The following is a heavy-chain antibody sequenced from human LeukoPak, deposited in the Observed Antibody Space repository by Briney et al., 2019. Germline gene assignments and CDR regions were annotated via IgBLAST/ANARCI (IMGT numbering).Heavy chain of an antibody. Sequence: SETLSLTCTVSGGSISSYYWSWIRQPAGKGLEWIGRMYSSGSTTYNPSLKSRVTMSVETSKNQFSLKLSYVTAADTAVYYCARGPDYDFWSGPQHRYCDLWGRGPLVTVSS. D-gene: IGHD3-3*01. CDR3: ARGPDYDFWSGPQHRYCDL. J-gene: IGHJ2*01. V-gene: IGHV4-4*07. CDR1: GGSISSYY. CDR2: MYSSGST.